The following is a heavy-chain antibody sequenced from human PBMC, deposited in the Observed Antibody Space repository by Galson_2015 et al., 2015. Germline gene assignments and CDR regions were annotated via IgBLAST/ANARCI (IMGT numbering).Heavy chain of an antibody. CDR3: ARGWGVTTVLLDY. V-gene: IGHV4-39*07. D-gene: IGHD4-17*01. CDR1: GGSISSSSYY. J-gene: IGHJ4*02. CDR2: IYYSGST. Sequence: LSLTCTVSGGSISSSSYYWGWIRQPPGKGLEWIGSIYYSGSTYYNPSLKSRVTISVDTSKNQFSLKLSSVTAADTAVYYCARGWGVTTVLLDYWGQGTLVTVSS.